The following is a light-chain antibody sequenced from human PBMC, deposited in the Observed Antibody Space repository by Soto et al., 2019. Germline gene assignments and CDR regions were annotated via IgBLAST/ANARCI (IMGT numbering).Light chain of an antibody. CDR3: AVWDSSLSAVV. J-gene: IGLJ2*01. CDR1: TSNIGSNY. V-gene: IGLV1-51*01. CDR2: ENN. Sequence: QSVLTQPPSVSAAPGQKVTISCSGSTSNIGSNYVSWYQQLPGTAPKFLIYENNKRPSGIPDRFSGSKSGTSAILGITGLQTGDEADYYCAVWDSSLSAVVFGGGTKLTVL.